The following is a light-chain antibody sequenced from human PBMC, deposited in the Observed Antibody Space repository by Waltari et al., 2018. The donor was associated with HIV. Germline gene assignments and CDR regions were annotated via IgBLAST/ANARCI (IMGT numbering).Light chain of an antibody. CDR1: VLPKQH. Sequence: SYELTQPPSVSVSPGQTARITCSGDVLPKQHAYWYQQKPGQAPVLVIYKDSERPSGIPERFSGSSSGTTVTLTISGVQAEDEADYYCQSADSSYTYPGVVFGGGTKLTVL. CDR3: QSADSSYTYPGVV. V-gene: IGLV3-25*03. CDR2: KDS. J-gene: IGLJ2*01.